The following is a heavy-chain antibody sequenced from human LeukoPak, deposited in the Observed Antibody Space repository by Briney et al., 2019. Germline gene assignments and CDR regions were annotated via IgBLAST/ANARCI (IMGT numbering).Heavy chain of an antibody. V-gene: IGHV4-39*01. D-gene: IGHD5-12*01. Sequence: PSETLSLTCTVSGVSISNSNYYWGWIRQPPGKGLEWIGSVYYSGSTYYNPSLKSRVTISVDTSKNQFSLKLTSVTAADTAVYYCARHYRGLLDYFDYWGQGTLVTVSS. J-gene: IGHJ4*02. CDR3: ARHYRGLLDYFDY. CDR1: GVSISNSNYY. CDR2: VYYSGST.